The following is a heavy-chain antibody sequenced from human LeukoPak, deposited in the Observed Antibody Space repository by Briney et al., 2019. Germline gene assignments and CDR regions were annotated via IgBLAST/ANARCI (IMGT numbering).Heavy chain of an antibody. V-gene: IGHV3-30*02. CDR3: AKEVDDSSGFGWVPDY. D-gene: IGHD3-22*01. J-gene: IGHJ4*02. CDR2: IRYDGSNK. Sequence: PGGSLRLSCAASEFTFSSYGMHWVRQAPGKGLEWVAFIRYDGSNKYYADSVKGRFTISRDNSKNTLYLQMNSLRAEDTAVYYCAKEVDDSSGFGWVPDYWGQGTLVTVSS. CDR1: EFTFSSYG.